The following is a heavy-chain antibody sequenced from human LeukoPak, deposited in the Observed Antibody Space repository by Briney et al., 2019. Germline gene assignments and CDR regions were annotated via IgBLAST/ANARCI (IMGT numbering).Heavy chain of an antibody. CDR2: IYSGGST. V-gene: IGHV3-66*01. CDR3: ARVAPKPGDY. Sequence: PGGSLRLSCAASGFIFSSYAMSWVRQAPGKGLEWVSVIYSGGSTYYADSVKGRFTISRDNAKNSLYLQMNSLRAEDTAVYYCARVAPKPGDYWGQGTLVTVSS. CDR1: GFIFSSYA. J-gene: IGHJ4*02.